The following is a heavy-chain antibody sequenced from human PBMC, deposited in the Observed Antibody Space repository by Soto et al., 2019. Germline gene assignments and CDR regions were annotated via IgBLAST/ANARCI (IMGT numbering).Heavy chain of an antibody. CDR1: GDSVSSNSAA. V-gene: IGHV6-1*01. CDR3: ARGSEDDYGTLASFDY. D-gene: IGHD4-17*01. Sequence: KQSQTLSLTCAISGDSVSSNSAAWNWIRQSPSRGLEWLGRTYYRSKWYNDYAVSVKSRITINPDTSKNQFSLQLNSVTPEDTAVYYCARGSEDDYGTLASFDYWGQGTLVTVSS. J-gene: IGHJ4*02. CDR2: TYYRSKWYN.